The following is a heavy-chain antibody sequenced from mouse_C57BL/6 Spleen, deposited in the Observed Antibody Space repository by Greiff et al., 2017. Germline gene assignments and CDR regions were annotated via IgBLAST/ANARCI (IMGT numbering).Heavy chain of an antibody. CDR3: ARESTTVFTAVAFDV. CDR1: GYAFSSSW. CDR2: IYPGDGDT. D-gene: IGHD2-2*01. V-gene: IGHV1-82*01. J-gene: IGHJ1*03. Sequence: VQLQQSGPELVKPGASVKISCKASGYAFSSSWMNWVKQRPGKGLEWIGRIYPGDGDTNYNGKFKGKATLTADKSSSTAYMQLSSLTSEDSAVYFCARESTTVFTAVAFDVWGTGTTVTVSS.